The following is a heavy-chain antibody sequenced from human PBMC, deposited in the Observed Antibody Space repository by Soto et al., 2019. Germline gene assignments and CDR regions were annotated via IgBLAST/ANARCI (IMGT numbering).Heavy chain of an antibody. D-gene: IGHD2-21*02. V-gene: IGHV4-59*01. J-gene: IGHJ4*01. CDR1: GGSISSYY. CDR3: ARDLWGYCGADCYPLDV. CDR2: MYNTGST. Sequence: PSETLSLTCTVSGGSISSYYWSWIRQPPGKGLEWIGYMYNTGSTIYNPSLKSRVTISVDTSKNQFSLKLNSVTAADTAVYHCARDLWGYCGADCYPLDVWGQGTLVTVSS.